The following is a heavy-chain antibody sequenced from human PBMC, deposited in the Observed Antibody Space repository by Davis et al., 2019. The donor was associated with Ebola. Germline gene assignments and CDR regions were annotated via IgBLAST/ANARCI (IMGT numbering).Heavy chain of an antibody. CDR3: AKKGNSNFDYYFDY. D-gene: IGHD4-11*01. J-gene: IGHJ4*02. CDR1: GGTFSSYA. CDR2: IIPIFGTA. Sequence: SVKVSCKASGGTFSSYAISWVRQAPGQGLEWMGGIIPIFGTANYAQKFQGRVTITADKSTSTAYMELSSLRAEDTAVYYCAKKGNSNFDYYFDYWGQGTLVTVSS. V-gene: IGHV1-69*06.